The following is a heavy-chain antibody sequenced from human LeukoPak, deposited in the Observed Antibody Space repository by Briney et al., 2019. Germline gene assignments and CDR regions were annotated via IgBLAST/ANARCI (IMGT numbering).Heavy chain of an antibody. CDR3: ARVLYFDSSGYYDY. J-gene: IGHJ4*02. CDR1: GGTFSSYA. V-gene: IGHV1-18*01. Sequence: ASVKVSCKASGGTFSSYAISWVRQAPGQGLEWMGWISAYNGNTNYAQKLQGRVTMTTDTSTSTAYMELRSLRSDDTAVYYCARVLYFDSSGYYDYWGQGTLVTVSS. CDR2: ISAYNGNT. D-gene: IGHD3-22*01.